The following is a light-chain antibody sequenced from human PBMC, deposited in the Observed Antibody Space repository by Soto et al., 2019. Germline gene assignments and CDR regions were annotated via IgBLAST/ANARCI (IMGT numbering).Light chain of an antibody. V-gene: IGLV1-40*01. J-gene: IGLJ3*02. CDR2: GDS. CDR1: SSNIGADYD. Sequence: QSLLTQPPSVSGAPGQRVTISCTGSSSNIGADYDVNWYQHLPGAAPKLLIYGDSKRPSGVPDRFSGSKSGTSASLAITGLQAEDEADYYCCAFAYSRVVFGGGTKLTVL. CDR3: CAFAYSRVV.